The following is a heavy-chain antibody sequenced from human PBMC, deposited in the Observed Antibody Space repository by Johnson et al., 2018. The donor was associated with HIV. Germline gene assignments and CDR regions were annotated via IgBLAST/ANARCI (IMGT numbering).Heavy chain of an antibody. CDR1: GFTVSSNY. V-gene: IGHV3-20*04. CDR3: ARGKGAAAGLDAFDI. CDR2: INWSGDST. D-gene: IGHD6-13*01. J-gene: IGHJ3*02. Sequence: VQLVESGGGLVQPGRSLRLSCAASGFTVSSNYMSWVRQGPGKGLEWVTGINWSGDSTEYADSVKGRFTVSRDNARHSLYLQINGLRAEDTAFYYCARGKGAAAGLDAFDIWGQGTMVTVSS.